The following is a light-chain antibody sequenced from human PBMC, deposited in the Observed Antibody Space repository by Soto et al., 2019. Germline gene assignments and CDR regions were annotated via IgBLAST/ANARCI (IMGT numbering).Light chain of an antibody. V-gene: IGKV1-5*01. CDR1: EDIDTS. Sequence: DIQMTQSPSTLSVSLGDRITITCRASEDIDTSLAWVQQRPGKAPKVLIAGASGLMNGVPSTFSGSGSGTEFALTISSVQPDDFATYFCQHYDTFSWTFGQGTKV. J-gene: IGKJ1*01. CDR2: GAS. CDR3: QHYDTFSWT.